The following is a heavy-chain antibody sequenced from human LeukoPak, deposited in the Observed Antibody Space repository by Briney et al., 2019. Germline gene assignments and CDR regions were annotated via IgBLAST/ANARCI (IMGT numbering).Heavy chain of an antibody. CDR3: ARLGDSAMVRYFDY. CDR2: IYYSGST. CDR1: GGSISSSSYY. V-gene: IGHV4-39*01. Sequence: PSETLSLTCTVSGGSISSSSYYWGWIRQPPGKGLEWIGSIYYSGSTYYNPSLKSRVTISVDTSKNQFSLKLSSVTAADTAVYYCARLGDSAMVRYFDYWGQGTLVTVSS. J-gene: IGHJ4*02. D-gene: IGHD5-18*01.